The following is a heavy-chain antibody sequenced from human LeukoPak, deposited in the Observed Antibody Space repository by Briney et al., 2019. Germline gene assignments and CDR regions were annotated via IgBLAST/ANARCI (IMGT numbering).Heavy chain of an antibody. CDR3: ARDSRYCSGGSCFNWFDP. J-gene: IGHJ5*02. D-gene: IGHD2-15*01. CDR1: GGSISSGGYS. V-gene: IGHV4-31*03. Sequence: PSETLSLTCTVSGGSISSGGYSWSWIRQHPGKGLEWIGYIYYSGSTYYNPSIKTRVTIPVDTSKNQFSLKLSSVTAADTAVYYCARDSRYCSGGSCFNWFDPWGQGTLVTVSS. CDR2: IYYSGST.